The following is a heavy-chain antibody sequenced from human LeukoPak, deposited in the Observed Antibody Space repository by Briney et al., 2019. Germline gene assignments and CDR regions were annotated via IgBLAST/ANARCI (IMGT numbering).Heavy chain of an antibody. J-gene: IGHJ4*02. CDR2: IDQDGSRI. CDR1: GFTFNNYY. CDR3: AKVEYTTSWYGVGSLDY. D-gene: IGHD6-13*01. Sequence: GGSLRLSCAASGFTFNNYYMTWVRQAPGEGLEWVANIDQDGSRISYVDSIKGRFTISRDNAKNTVFLQMNSLRVEDTAVYYCAKVEYTTSWYGVGSLDYWGQGTLVTVSS. V-gene: IGHV3-7*01.